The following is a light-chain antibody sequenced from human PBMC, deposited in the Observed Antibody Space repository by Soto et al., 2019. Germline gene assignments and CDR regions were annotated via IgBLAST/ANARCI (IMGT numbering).Light chain of an antibody. CDR2: GAS. J-gene: IGKJ2*01. Sequence: EIVLTQSPGPLSLSPGERATLSCRARQSVSSSYLAWYQQKPGQAPRLLIYGASSRATGIPDRFSGSGSGTDFTLTSSRLEAEDFEVYYCQQYGSSPYTVGQGTKLEIK. CDR3: QQYGSSPYT. V-gene: IGKV3-20*01. CDR1: QSVSSSY.